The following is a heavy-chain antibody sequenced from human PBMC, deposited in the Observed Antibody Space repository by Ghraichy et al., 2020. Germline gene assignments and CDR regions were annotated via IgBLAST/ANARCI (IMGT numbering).Heavy chain of an antibody. CDR3: ARGGDGYPYYYYYGMDV. CDR2: IYTSGST. D-gene: IGHD5-24*01. CDR1: GGSISSYY. Sequence: SETLSLTCTVSGGSISSYYWSWIRQPAGKGLEWIGRIYTSGSTNYNPSLKSRVTMSVDTSKNQFSLKLSSVTAADTAVYYCARGGDGYPYYYYYGMDVWGQGTTVTGSS. J-gene: IGHJ6*02. V-gene: IGHV4-4*07.